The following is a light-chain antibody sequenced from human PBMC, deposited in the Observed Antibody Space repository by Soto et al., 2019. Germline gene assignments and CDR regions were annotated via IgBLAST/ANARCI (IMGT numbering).Light chain of an antibody. CDR3: SSYTSSSPH. CDR2: EVS. V-gene: IGLV2-14*01. CDR1: SSDVGGYNY. J-gene: IGLJ1*01. Sequence: QAVVTQPASVSGSPGQSITISCTGTSSDVGGYNYVSWYQQHPGKAPKLMIYEVSNRPSGVSNRFSGSKSGNTASLTISGLQAEDEADYYCSSYTSSSPHFGTGTKVTVL.